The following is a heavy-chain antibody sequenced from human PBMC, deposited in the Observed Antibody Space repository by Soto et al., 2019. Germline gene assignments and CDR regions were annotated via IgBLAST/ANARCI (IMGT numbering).Heavy chain of an antibody. J-gene: IGHJ5*02. CDR2: IYYSGST. CDR1: GGSISSHY. CDR3: ARVPPAGYYDRGGFDP. Sequence: PSETLSLTCTVSGGSISSHYWSWIRQPPGKGLEWIGYIYYSGSTNYNPSLKSRVTISVDTSKNQFSLKLSSVTAADTAVYYCARVPPAGYYDRGGFDPWGQGTLVTVSS. V-gene: IGHV4-59*11. D-gene: IGHD3-10*02.